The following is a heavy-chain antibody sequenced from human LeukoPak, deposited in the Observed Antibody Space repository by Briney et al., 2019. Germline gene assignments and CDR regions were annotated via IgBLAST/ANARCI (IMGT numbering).Heavy chain of an antibody. CDR1: GGSISSYY. CDR2: IYYSGST. J-gene: IGHJ3*02. D-gene: IGHD6-13*01. CDR3: ARVRGSGTDAFDI. Sequence: PSETLSLTCTVSGGSISSYYWSWIRQPPGKGLEWIGYIYYSGSTNYNPSLKSRVTISVDTSKNQFSLKLSSVTAADTAVYYCARVRGSGTDAFDIWAKGQWSPSLQ. V-gene: IGHV4-59*01.